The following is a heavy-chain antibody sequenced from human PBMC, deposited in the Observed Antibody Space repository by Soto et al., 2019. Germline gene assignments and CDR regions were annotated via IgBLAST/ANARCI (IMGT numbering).Heavy chain of an antibody. V-gene: IGHV4-30-4*01. CDR1: GGSISSGDYY. D-gene: IGHD4-17*01. CDR3: ARTGGYGGPVGAFDI. J-gene: IGHJ3*02. CDR2: IYYSGST. Sequence: QVQLQESGPGLVKPSQTLSLTCTVSGGSISSGDYYWSWIRQPPGKGLEWIGYIYYSGSTYYNPSLKSRVTISVDTSKNQFPRKLSSVTAADTAVYYCARTGGYGGPVGAFDIWGQGTMVTVSS.